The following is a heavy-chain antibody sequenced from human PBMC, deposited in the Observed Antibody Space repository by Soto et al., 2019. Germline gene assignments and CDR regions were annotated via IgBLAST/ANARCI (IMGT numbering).Heavy chain of an antibody. V-gene: IGHV1-69*06. D-gene: IGHD4-17*01. CDR1: GGTFSSYA. J-gene: IGHJ6*02. CDR3: ARSLSTVTTLGDLGYYYGMDV. CDR2: IIPIFGTA. Sequence: QVQLVQSGAEVKKPGSSVKVSCKASGGTFSSYAISWVRQAPGQGLEWMGGIIPIFGTANYAQKFQGRVTITADKSTSTAYMALSSLRSEDTAVYYCARSLSTVTTLGDLGYYYGMDVWGQGTTVTVSS.